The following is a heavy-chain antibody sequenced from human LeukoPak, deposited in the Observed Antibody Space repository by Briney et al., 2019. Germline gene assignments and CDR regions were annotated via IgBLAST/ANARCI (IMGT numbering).Heavy chain of an antibody. Sequence: GSLRLSCTASGFIFSSYGMTWIRQPPGKGLEWIGEINHSGSTNYNPSLKSRVTISVDTSKDQFSLKLSSVTAADTAVYYCARRVVWFGAGYMDVWGKGTTVTISS. CDR1: GFIFSSYG. V-gene: IGHV4-34*01. J-gene: IGHJ6*03. CDR3: ARRVVWFGAGYMDV. D-gene: IGHD3-10*01. CDR2: INHSGST.